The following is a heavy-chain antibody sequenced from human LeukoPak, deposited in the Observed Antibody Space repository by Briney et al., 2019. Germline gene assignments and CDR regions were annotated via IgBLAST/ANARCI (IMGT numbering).Heavy chain of an antibody. J-gene: IGHJ4*02. CDR1: GGSISSYY. D-gene: IGHD4-17*01. Sequence: SETLSLTCTVSGGSISSYYWSWIRQPPGKGLEWIGYIYYSGSTNYNPSLKSRVTISVDTSKIQFSLKLSSVTAADTAVYYCARQEYGDFDYWGQGTLVAVSS. V-gene: IGHV4-59*08. CDR3: ARQEYGDFDY. CDR2: IYYSGST.